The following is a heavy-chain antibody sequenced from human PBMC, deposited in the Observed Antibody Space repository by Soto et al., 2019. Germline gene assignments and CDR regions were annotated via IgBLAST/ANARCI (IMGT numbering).Heavy chain of an antibody. D-gene: IGHD2-2*01. Sequence: QVQLVESGGGVVQPGRSLRLSCAASGFTFSSYGMHWVRQAPGKGLEWVAVISYDGSNKYYADSVKGRFTISRDNSXNXLXLXXNSLRAEDTAVYYCAKGPAIVLVPAAMNSYYGMDVWGQGTTVTVSS. CDR1: GFTFSSYG. J-gene: IGHJ6*02. CDR3: AKGPAIVLVPAAMNSYYGMDV. CDR2: ISYDGSNK. V-gene: IGHV3-30*18.